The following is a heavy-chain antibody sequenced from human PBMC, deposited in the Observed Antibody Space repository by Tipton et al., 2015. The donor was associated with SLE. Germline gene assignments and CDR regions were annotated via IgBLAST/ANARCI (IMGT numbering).Heavy chain of an antibody. J-gene: IGHJ4*02. Sequence: SLRLSCAASGFTFSSYDMSWVRQAPGKGLEWVSSINNDGFNTYYADSVRGRFTISRDNSKYTLYLQMSSLRAEDTAIYYCAKSPYRGNPGGFDYWGQGTLVTVST. V-gene: IGHV3-23*01. CDR2: INNDGFNT. D-gene: IGHD2-21*01. CDR1: GFTFSSYD. CDR3: AKSPYRGNPGGFDY.